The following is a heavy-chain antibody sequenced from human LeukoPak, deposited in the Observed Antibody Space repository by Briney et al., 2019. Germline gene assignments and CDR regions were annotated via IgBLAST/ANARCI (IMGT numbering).Heavy chain of an antibody. Sequence: GGSLRLSCAASGFTFSSYAMSWVRQAPGKGLEWVSAISGSGGSTYYADSVKGRFTISRDNSKSTLYLQMNSLRAEDTAVYYCAKDHRYCSSTSCYVFDYWGQGTLVTVSS. D-gene: IGHD2-2*01. CDR3: AKDHRYCSSTSCYVFDY. CDR2: ISGSGGST. J-gene: IGHJ4*02. V-gene: IGHV3-23*01. CDR1: GFTFSSYA.